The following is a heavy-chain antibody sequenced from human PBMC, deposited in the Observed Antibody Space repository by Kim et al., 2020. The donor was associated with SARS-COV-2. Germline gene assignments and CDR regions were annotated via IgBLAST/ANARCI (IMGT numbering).Heavy chain of an antibody. J-gene: IGHJ5*02. CDR1: GGTFSSYA. V-gene: IGHV1-69*13. CDR3: ARSPSGEQWGPFDP. CDR2: IIPIFGTA. D-gene: IGHD6-19*01. Sequence: SVKVSCKASGGTFSSYAISWVRQAPGQGLEWMGGIIPIFGTANYAQKFQGRVTITADESTSTAYMELSSLRSEDTAVYYCARSPSGEQWGPFDPWGQGTLVTVSS.